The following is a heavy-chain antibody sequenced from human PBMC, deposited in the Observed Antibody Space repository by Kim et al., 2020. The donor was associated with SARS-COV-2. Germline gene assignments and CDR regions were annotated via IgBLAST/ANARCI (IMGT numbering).Heavy chain of an antibody. V-gene: IGHV3-23*01. D-gene: IGHD4-17*01. Sequence: GGSLRLSCAASGFTFSSYAMSWVRQAPGKGLEWVSAISGSGGSTYYADSVKGRFTISRDNSKNTLYLQMNSLRAEDTAVYYCAKGKTVTKRVWYFDLWGRGTLVTVSS. J-gene: IGHJ2*01. CDR1: GFTFSSYA. CDR3: AKGKTVTKRVWYFDL. CDR2: ISGSGGST.